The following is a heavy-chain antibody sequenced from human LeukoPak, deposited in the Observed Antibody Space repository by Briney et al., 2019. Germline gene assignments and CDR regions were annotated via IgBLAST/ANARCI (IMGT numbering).Heavy chain of an antibody. CDR1: GFTFSSYG. V-gene: IGHV3-33*01. CDR2: IWYDGSNK. Sequence: GGSLRLSCAASGFTFSSYGMHWVRQAPGKGLEWVSLIWYDGSNKFYSDSVKGRFTISRDNSRNTVDLQMNSLRAEDTAVYYCARDLHGYYFDYWGQGTLVTVSS. J-gene: IGHJ4*02. D-gene: IGHD5-24*01. CDR3: ARDLHGYYFDY.